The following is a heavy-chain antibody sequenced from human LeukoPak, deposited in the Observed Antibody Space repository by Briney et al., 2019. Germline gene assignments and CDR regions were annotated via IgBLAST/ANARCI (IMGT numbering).Heavy chain of an antibody. Sequence: GGSLRLSCAASGFTFSSYWMHWVRQAPGKGLVWVSRINSDGSSTSYADSVKGRFTISRDNAKNTLYLQMNSLRAEDTAVYHCARARIAVAGRFAVAYYFDYWGQGTLVTVSS. CDR1: GFTFSSYW. D-gene: IGHD6-19*01. V-gene: IGHV3-74*01. J-gene: IGHJ4*02. CDR3: ARARIAVAGRFAVAYYFDY. CDR2: INSDGSST.